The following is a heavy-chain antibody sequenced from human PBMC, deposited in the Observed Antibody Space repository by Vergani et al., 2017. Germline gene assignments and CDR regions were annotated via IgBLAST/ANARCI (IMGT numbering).Heavy chain of an antibody. CDR1: GFTVSSNY. J-gene: IGHJ4*02. V-gene: IGHV3-66*01. D-gene: IGHD1-26*01. CDR3: ASSEDPGTFDY. Sequence: EVQMVETGGGLVQPGGSLRLSCAASGFTVSSNYMSWVRQAPGKGLEWVSVIYSGGSTYYADSVKGRFIISRDNSKNTLYLQMNSLRAEDTAVYYCASSEDPGTFDYWGQGTLVTVSS. CDR2: IYSGGST.